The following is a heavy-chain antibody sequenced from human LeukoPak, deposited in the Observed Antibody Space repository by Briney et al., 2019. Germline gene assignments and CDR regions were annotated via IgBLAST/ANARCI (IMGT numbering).Heavy chain of an antibody. CDR1: GFTFSSYG. CDR2: IWYDGSNK. J-gene: IGHJ4*02. V-gene: IGHV3-33*06. D-gene: IGHD2-15*01. Sequence: GGSLRLSCAASGFTFSSYGMHWVRQAPGKGLEWVAVIWYDGSNKYYADSVQGRFTISRDNSKSTLCLQMNSLRAEDTAVYYCAKQLGYCSDGSCYFPYWGQGTLVTVSS. CDR3: AKQLGYCSDGSCYFPY.